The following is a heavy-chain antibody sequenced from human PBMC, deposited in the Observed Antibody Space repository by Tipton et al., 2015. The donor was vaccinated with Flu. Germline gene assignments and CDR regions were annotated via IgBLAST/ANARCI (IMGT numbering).Heavy chain of an antibody. CDR2: IYYSGST. Sequence: TLSLTCTVSGGSISYYYWSWIRQPPGKGLEWVGYIYYSGSTNYNPSLKSRVTISVDTSKNQFSLKLTSVTAADTAVYFCAREDFGSREYYPNWFDPWGQGTLVTVSP. V-gene: IGHV4-59*01. CDR3: AREDFGSREYYPNWFDP. D-gene: IGHD3-22*01. J-gene: IGHJ5*02. CDR1: GGSISYYY.